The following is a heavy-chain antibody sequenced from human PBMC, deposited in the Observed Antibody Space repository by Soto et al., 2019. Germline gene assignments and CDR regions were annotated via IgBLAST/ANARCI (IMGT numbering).Heavy chain of an antibody. CDR2: IYPGDSDT. J-gene: IGHJ4*02. Sequence: GESLKISCKGSGYSFTSYWIGWVRQMPGKGLEWMGIIYPGDSDTRYSPSFQGQVTISADKSISTAYLQWSSLKASDTAMYYCARRRRVRYFDWGPYYFDYWGQGTLVTVSS. V-gene: IGHV5-51*01. CDR1: GYSFTSYW. D-gene: IGHD3-9*01. CDR3: ARRRRVRYFDWGPYYFDY.